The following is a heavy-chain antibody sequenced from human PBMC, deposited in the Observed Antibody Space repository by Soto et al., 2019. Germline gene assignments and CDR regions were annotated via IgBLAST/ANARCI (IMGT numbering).Heavy chain of an antibody. V-gene: IGHV3-7*01. CDR3: AAIDHGSES. CDR1: GVVFSNYW. Sequence: EVQLVESGGGLVQPGGSLRLSCAACGVVFSNYWMSWVRRAPGKGLEWLANINQDGSGRFHADSVKGRFTISRDNAENSLYLQMNGLRVEDTAVYYCAAIDHGSESWGQGTLVTVSS. CDR2: INQDGSGR. J-gene: IGHJ5*02. D-gene: IGHD2-2*02.